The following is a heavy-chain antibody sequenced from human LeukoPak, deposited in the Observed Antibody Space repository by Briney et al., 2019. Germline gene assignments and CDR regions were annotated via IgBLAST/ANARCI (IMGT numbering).Heavy chain of an antibody. D-gene: IGHD3-22*01. CDR1: GFTVSSNY. J-gene: IGHJ4*02. CDR3: LYDSSGYLDDDY. V-gene: IGHV3-53*01. Sequence: PGGSLRLSCAASGFTVSSNYMSWVRQAPGKGLEWVSVIYSGGSTYYADSVEGRFTISRDNSKNTLYLQMNSLRAEDTAVYYCLYDSSGYLDDDYWGQGTLVTVSS. CDR2: IYSGGST.